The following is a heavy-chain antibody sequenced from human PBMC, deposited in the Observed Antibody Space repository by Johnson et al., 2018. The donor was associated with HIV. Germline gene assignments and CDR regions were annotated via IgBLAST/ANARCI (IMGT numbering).Heavy chain of an antibody. CDR2: IKSKTEGGTT. CDR1: GFTFSNAW. D-gene: IGHD3-22*01. Sequence: VQLVESGGGLVKPGGSLRLSCAASGFTFSNAWMSWVRQAPGKGLEWVGRIKSKTEGGTTDYAAYVKGRFTISRDDSKNTLYLEMNSLKIEDTAVYYCTTAGSSGSAHAFDIWGQGTMVTVSS. CDR3: TTAGSSGSAHAFDI. J-gene: IGHJ3*02. V-gene: IGHV3-15*01.